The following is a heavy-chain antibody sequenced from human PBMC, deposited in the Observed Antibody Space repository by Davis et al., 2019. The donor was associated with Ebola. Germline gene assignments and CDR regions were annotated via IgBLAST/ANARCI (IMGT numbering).Heavy chain of an antibody. D-gene: IGHD1-26*01. Sequence: PGGSLRLSCAASGFTFSSYAMHWVRQAPGKGLEWVAVISYDGSNKYYADSVKGRFTISRDNSKNTLYLQMNSLRAEDTAVYYCARVVGATSLYGMDVWGQGTTVTVSS. CDR2: ISYDGSNK. J-gene: IGHJ6*02. CDR3: ARVVGATSLYGMDV. CDR1: GFTFSSYA. V-gene: IGHV3-30-3*01.